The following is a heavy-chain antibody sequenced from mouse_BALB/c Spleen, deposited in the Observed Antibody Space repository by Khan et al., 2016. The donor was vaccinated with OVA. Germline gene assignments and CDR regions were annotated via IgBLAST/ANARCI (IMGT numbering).Heavy chain of an antibody. Sequence: QVQLKQSGPELVRPGTSVKVSCKASGYAFTDYLIEWVKQRPGQGLEWIGVIDPGNTNTNYNEKFKGKATLTADKSSSTAYMQLSSLTSDDSAVXCGSGAGGGGFAYWGQGTLVTVSS. J-gene: IGHJ3*01. D-gene: IGHD3-3*01. CDR1: GYAFTDYL. CDR3: SGAGGGGFAY. V-gene: IGHV1-54*01. CDR2: IDPGNTNT.